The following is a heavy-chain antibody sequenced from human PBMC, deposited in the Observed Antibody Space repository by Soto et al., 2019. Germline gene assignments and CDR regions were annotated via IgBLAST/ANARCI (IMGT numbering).Heavy chain of an antibody. D-gene: IGHD2-15*01. V-gene: IGHV4-31*03. CDR1: VGSISSGGYY. Sequence: SETLSLTCTVSVGSISSGGYYWSWIRQHPGKGLEWIGYIYYSGSTYYNPSLKSRVTISVDTSKNQFSLKLSSVTAADTAVYYCATNRRLAYCSGGSCYPIPRYFDYWGQGTLVTVSS. J-gene: IGHJ4*02. CDR2: IYYSGST. CDR3: ATNRRLAYCSGGSCYPIPRYFDY.